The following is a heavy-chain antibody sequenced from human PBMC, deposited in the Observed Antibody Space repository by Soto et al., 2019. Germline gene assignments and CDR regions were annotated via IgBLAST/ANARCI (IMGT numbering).Heavy chain of an antibody. V-gene: IGHV4-39*01. D-gene: IGHD2-2*01. CDR1: GGSISSSSYY. J-gene: IGHJ5*02. CDR3: ARHPRGKYCSSTSCYPLRWFDP. CDR2: IYYSGST. Sequence: TSETLSLTCTVSGGSISSSSYYWGWIRQPPGKGVGWIGSIYYSGSTYYNPSLKSRVTISVDTSKNQFSLKLSSVTAADTAVYYCARHPRGKYCSSTSCYPLRWFDPWGQGTLVTVSS.